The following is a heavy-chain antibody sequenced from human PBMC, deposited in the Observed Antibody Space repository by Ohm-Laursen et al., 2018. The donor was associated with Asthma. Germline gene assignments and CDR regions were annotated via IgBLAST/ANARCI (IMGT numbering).Heavy chain of an antibody. CDR1: GFTFSSYA. D-gene: IGHD3-22*01. Sequence: LSLTCAASGFTFSSYAMSWVRQAPGKGLEWVSAISGSGGSTYYADSVKGRFTISRDNSKNTLYLQMNSLRAEDTAVYYCAKFSGMIVVVAYVVVWGQGTTVTVSS. V-gene: IGHV3-23*01. J-gene: IGHJ6*02. CDR2: ISGSGGST. CDR3: AKFSGMIVVVAYVVV.